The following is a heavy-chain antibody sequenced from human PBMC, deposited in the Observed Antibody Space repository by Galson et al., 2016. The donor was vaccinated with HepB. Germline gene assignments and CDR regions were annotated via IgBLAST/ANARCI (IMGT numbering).Heavy chain of an antibody. Sequence: SLRLSCAASGFTFTTYTMNWVRQAPGQGLERVSSISSNSDTYYRDSLKGRFTISRDNAQNSLYLQMSSLRAEDTAVYYCVVGSGTYFPNGMNVWGQGTTVTVSS. D-gene: IGHD1-26*01. CDR1: GFTFTTYT. J-gene: IGHJ6*02. CDR2: ISSNSDT. CDR3: VVGSGTYFPNGMNV. V-gene: IGHV3-21*01.